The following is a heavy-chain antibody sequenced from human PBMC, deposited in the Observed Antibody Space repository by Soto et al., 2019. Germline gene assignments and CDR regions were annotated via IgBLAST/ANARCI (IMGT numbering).Heavy chain of an antibody. CDR1: GFTFNSAW. V-gene: IGHV3-15*02. Sequence: EVPLVESGGALVKPGESLTLSCAASGFTFNSAWMTWVRQAPGKGLEWVGRIKSWTDGGRVDTAAPVKGRFTISRDDSNNTFYLLMNSLKSEDTAVYYCTTLRREKSSTSVSCYGDGAYWGQGTLVTVSS. CDR2: IKSWTDGGRV. D-gene: IGHD2-8*02. J-gene: IGHJ4*02. CDR3: TTLRREKSSTSVSCYGDGAY.